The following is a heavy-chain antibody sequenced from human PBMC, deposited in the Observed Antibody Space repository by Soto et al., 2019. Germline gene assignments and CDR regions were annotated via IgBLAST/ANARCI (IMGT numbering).Heavy chain of an antibody. Sequence: GGSLRLSCAASGFTFSSYGMHWVRQAPGKGLEWVAVIWYDGSNKYYADSVKGRFTISRDNSKNTLYLQMNSLRAEDTAVYYCARDLGSSWDLNWFDPWGQGTLVTVSS. CDR3: ARDLGSSWDLNWFDP. D-gene: IGHD6-6*01. CDR1: GFTFSSYG. V-gene: IGHV3-33*01. J-gene: IGHJ5*02. CDR2: IWYDGSNK.